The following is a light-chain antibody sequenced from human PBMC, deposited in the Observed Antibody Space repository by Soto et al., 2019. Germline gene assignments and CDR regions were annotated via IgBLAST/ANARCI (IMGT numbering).Light chain of an antibody. V-gene: IGKV3-20*01. CDR3: QQYGSSPLT. CDR2: AAS. CDR1: QSVTNNN. J-gene: IGKJ4*01. Sequence: EIVLTQSPGTLSLSPGERVTLSCRASQSVTNNNLAWFQQKPGQAPRLLIHAASTRAVGIPVRFSGGGSGTDFTLTISRLEPEDFAVYYCQQYGSSPLTFGGGTKVDIK.